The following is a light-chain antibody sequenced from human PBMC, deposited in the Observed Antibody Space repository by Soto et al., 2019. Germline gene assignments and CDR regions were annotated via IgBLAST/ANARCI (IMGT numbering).Light chain of an antibody. CDR2: GAS. J-gene: IGKJ5*01. CDR3: QQLNYWPRIT. CDR1: QSVGTN. Sequence: DIVMTQSPGTLSLSPGERSTLSFMSSQSVGTNLAWYQQRPGQAPRLLVYGASTRASGIPPRFSGSGSGTDFTLTISSLQSEDFAVYYCQQLNYWPRITFGQGTRLEIK. V-gene: IGKV3-15*01.